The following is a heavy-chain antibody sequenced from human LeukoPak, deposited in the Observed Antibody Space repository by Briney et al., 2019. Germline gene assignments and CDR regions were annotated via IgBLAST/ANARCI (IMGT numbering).Heavy chain of an antibody. CDR1: GFTFSSYS. J-gene: IGHJ4*02. V-gene: IGHV3-48*04. D-gene: IGHD2/OR15-2a*01. CDR2: ISSSSSTI. CDR3: ARNPFPRAYYFDY. Sequence: GGSLRLSCAASGFTFSSYSMNWVRQAPGKGLEWVSYISSSSSTIYYADSVKGRFTISRDNAKNSLYLQMNSLRAEDTAVYYCARNPFPRAYYFDYWGQGTLVTVSS.